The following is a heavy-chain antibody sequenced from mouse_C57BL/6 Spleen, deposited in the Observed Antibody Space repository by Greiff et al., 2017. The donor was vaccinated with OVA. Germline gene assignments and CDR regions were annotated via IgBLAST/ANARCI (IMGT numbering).Heavy chain of an antibody. J-gene: IGHJ1*03. D-gene: IGHD1-1*01. CDR2: IDPAIGNT. CDR1: GFNIKNTY. Sequence: EVQLQQSVAELVRPGASVKLSCTASGFNIKNTYMHWVKQRPEQGLEWIGRIDPAIGNTKYAPKFQGKATITADTSSNTAYLQLSSLTSEDTAIYYCAPITTVVGGYFDVWGTGTTVTVSS. CDR3: APITTVVGGYFDV. V-gene: IGHV14-3*01.